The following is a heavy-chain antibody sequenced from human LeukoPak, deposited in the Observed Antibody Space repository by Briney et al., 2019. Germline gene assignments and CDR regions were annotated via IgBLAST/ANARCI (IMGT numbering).Heavy chain of an antibody. J-gene: IGHJ3*02. Sequence: GGSLRLSCTASGFTFSSFAMSWVRQAPGKGLEWVSVISGSGATTSYADSVKGRFTISRDNSKSTLYLQMNSLSAEDTAIYYCAKPSYVSGSPDAFDIWGQGTMVIVSS. CDR3: AKPSYVSGSPDAFDI. D-gene: IGHD3-10*01. CDR1: GFTFSSFA. CDR2: ISGSGATT. V-gene: IGHV3-23*01.